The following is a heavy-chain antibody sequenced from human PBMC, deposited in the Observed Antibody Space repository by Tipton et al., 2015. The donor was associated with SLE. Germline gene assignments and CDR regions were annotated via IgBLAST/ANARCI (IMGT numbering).Heavy chain of an antibody. V-gene: IGHV3-53*05. J-gene: IGHJ4*02. D-gene: IGHD2/OR15-2a*01. Sequence: GSLRLSCATSGFSVSTNHMSWVRQAPGKGLEWVSTIYSGGPTFYADSMKGRFTISRDNFKNVLYLQMNGLRVEDTAVYYCARVISRAEYFFDSWGQGTLVPVSS. CDR1: GFSVSTNH. CDR3: ARVISRAEYFFDS. CDR2: IYSGGPT.